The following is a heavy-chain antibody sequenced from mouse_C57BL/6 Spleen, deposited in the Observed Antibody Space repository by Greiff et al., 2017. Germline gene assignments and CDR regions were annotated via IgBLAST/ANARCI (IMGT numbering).Heavy chain of an antibody. D-gene: IGHD1-1*02. CDR2: IDPDTGGT. CDR1: GYTFTDYE. J-gene: IGHJ2*01. V-gene: IGHV1-15*01. CDR3: TRNNGGSHYVDY. Sequence: VQLQQSGAELVRPGASVTLSCKASGYTFTDYEMHWVKQTPVHGLEWIGAIDPDTGGTDYNQKFKGKAILTAYKSSSTAYLELRRLTSEDSAVYYCTRNNGGSHYVDYWGQGTTLTVSS.